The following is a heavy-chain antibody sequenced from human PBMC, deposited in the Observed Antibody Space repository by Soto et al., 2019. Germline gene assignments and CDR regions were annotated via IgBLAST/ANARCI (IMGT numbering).Heavy chain of an antibody. J-gene: IGHJ4*02. CDR1: GDPISSYC. CDR3: ARESAVAAKYYFDY. CDR2: LCYSGNT. V-gene: IGHV4-59*01. Sequence: SETLSLTCTVSGDPISSYCWSWIRQPPGKGLQWIGYLCYSGNTNYNPSLKSRVTISVDTSKNQFSLKLSSVTAADTAVYYCARESAVAAKYYFDYWGQGTLVTVSS. D-gene: IGHD6-19*01.